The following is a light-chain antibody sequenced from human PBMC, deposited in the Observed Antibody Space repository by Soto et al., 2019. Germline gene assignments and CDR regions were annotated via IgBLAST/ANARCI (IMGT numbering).Light chain of an antibody. CDR2: EVT. CDR3: GSYTTSSTWV. J-gene: IGLJ3*02. CDR1: SSDVGGYNY. Sequence: QSALTQPASVSGSPGQSITISCTGTSSDVGGYNYVSWYQQHPGKAPKLMIYEVTNRPSGVSDRFSGSKSGNTASLTISGLQAEDEADYYCGSYTTSSTWVFGGGTQPTVL. V-gene: IGLV2-14*01.